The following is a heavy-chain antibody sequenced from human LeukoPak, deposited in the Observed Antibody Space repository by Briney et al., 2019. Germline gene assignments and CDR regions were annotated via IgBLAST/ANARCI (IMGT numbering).Heavy chain of an antibody. Sequence: GGSLRLSCAASGFTFSSYGMSWVRQAPGKGLEWVSTISVSGGSIFYADSVKGRFTISRDNSKNTLYLQMDSLRADETAVYYCATVFRSSSTFGLFDYWGQGALVTGSS. CDR3: ATVFRSSSTFGLFDY. V-gene: IGHV3-23*01. CDR2: ISVSGGSI. J-gene: IGHJ4*02. CDR1: GFTFSSYG. D-gene: IGHD6-6*01.